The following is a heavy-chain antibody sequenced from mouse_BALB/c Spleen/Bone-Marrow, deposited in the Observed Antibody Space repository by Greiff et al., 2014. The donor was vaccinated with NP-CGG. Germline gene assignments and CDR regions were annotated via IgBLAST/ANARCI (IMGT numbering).Heavy chain of an antibody. CDR2: INSNGGST. J-gene: IGHJ4*01. CDR1: GFTFSSYY. CDR3: ARLGNDDAMDY. V-gene: IGHV5-6-2*01. D-gene: IGHD2-12*01. Sequence: DVMLVESGGGLVKLGGSLKLSCAASGFTFSSYYMSWVRQTPEKRLELVAAINSNGGSTYYPDTVKGRFTISRDNAKSTLYLQMSSLKSEDTALYYCARLGNDDAMDYWGQGTSVTVSS.